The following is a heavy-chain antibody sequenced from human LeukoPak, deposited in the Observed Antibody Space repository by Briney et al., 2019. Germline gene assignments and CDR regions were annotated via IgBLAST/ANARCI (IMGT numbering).Heavy chain of an antibody. CDR1: GGTFSSYA. CDR3: ARESIVGATSAFDI. D-gene: IGHD1-26*01. V-gene: IGHV1-69*05. Sequence: SVKVSCKASGGTFSSYAISWERQAPGQGLEWMGGIIPIFGTANYAQKFQGRVTITTDESTSTAYMELSSLRSEDTAVYYCARESIVGATSAFDIWGQGTMVTVSS. CDR2: IIPIFGTA. J-gene: IGHJ3*02.